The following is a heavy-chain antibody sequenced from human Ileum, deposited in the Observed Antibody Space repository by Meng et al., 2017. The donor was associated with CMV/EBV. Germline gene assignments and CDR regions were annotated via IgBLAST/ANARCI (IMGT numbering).Heavy chain of an antibody. V-gene: IGHV3-74*01. Sequence: LSCAACGFTFSSFWMHWVRQVPGKGLVWVSRIIVDGSATIYADSVKDRFTISRDNAKNTLYLQMNSLRVEDTAVYYCARGTWRYSDLWGRGTLVTVSS. D-gene: IGHD5-12*01. CDR1: GFTFSSFW. J-gene: IGHJ2*01. CDR2: IIVDGSAT. CDR3: ARGTWRYSDL.